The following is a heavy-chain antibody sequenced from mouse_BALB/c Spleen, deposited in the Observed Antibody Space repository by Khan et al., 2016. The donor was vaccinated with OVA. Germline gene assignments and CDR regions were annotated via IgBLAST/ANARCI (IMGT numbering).Heavy chain of an antibody. CDR3: ARWNYCGYAMDY. Sequence: VQLKESGPGLVKPSQSLSLTCTVTGYSITSNYAWNWIRQFPGNKLEWMGYISYSGSTSYNPSLKSRISITRDTSKNQFFLQLCSVTTEDTATYCCARWNYCGYAMDYWGQGTSVTVSS. J-gene: IGHJ4*01. CDR2: ISYSGST. D-gene: IGHD1-1*01. CDR1: GYSITSNYA. V-gene: IGHV3-2*02.